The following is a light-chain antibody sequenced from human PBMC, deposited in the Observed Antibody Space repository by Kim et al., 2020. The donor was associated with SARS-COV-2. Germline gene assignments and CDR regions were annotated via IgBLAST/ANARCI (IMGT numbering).Light chain of an antibody. CDR1: IIDIGSYDY. Sequence: AHSVTISCTGSIIDIGSYDYVSWYQQYPGKAPKLFIYVVTKRPSGVPDRFSGSKSANAASLTVSGLQPEDEADYYCSSYAGSNNGVFGGGTQLTVL. V-gene: IGLV2-8*01. CDR3: SSYAGSNNGV. CDR2: VVT. J-gene: IGLJ3*02.